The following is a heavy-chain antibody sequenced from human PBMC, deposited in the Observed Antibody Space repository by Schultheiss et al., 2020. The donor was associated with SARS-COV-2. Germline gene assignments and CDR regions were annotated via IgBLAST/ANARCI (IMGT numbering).Heavy chain of an antibody. CDR3: ARIPPPGRGSSDV. CDR1: GYTFTSYA. D-gene: IGHD6-6*01. Sequence: ASVKVSCKASGYTFTSYAMHWVRQAPGQRLEWMGWINAGNGNTKYSQKFQGRVTMTRDTSTSTVYMELSSLRSEDTAVYYCARIPPPGRGSSDVWGQGTTVTVSS. V-gene: IGHV1-3*01. J-gene: IGHJ6*02. CDR2: INAGNGNT.